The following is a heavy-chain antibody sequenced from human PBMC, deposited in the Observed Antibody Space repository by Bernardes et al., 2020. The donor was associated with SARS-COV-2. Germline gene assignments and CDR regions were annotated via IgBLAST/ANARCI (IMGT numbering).Heavy chain of an antibody. CDR3: ARDYSGYDPYYYGMDV. V-gene: IGHV3-7*03. CDR1: GFTSSPYW. CDR2: IKQDGSEK. J-gene: IGHJ6*02. Sequence: GGYLRRSGTASGFTSSPYWMSWVRPVPGKGLEWVANIKQDGSEKYYVDSVRGRFTISRDNAKNSLYLQMNSLRAEDTAVYYCARDYSGYDPYYYGMDVWGQGTTVTVSS. D-gene: IGHD5-12*01.